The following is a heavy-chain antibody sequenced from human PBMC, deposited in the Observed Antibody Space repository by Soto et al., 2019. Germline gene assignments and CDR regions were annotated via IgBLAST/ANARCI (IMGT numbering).Heavy chain of an antibody. CDR3: AGHYGDTDY. Sequence: QVQLVESGGGVVQPGRSLRLSCAASGFTFSSYGMHWVRQAPGKGLEWVAVISYDGSNKYYADSVKGRFTISRDNSKNTLYLQMNSLRADDTAVYYCAGHYGDTDYWGQGTLVTVSS. CDR2: ISYDGSNK. CDR1: GFTFSSYG. J-gene: IGHJ4*02. V-gene: IGHV3-30*03. D-gene: IGHD4-17*01.